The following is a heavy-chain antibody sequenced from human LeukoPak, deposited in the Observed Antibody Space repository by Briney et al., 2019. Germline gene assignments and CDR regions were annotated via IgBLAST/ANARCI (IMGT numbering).Heavy chain of an antibody. Sequence: GESLKISCKASGYNFATYWIGWVPQMPGKGLEWMGIIYPSDSDTRYSPSFQGQVTISADKSISTAYLQWGSLRASDTAIYYCARTGSRYCQDYWGQGTLVTVSS. V-gene: IGHV5-51*01. D-gene: IGHD2-15*01. CDR1: GYNFATYW. CDR2: IYPSDSDT. CDR3: ARTGSRYCQDY. J-gene: IGHJ4*02.